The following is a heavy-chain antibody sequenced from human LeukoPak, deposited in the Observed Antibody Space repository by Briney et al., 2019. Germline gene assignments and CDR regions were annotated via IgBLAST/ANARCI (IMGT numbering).Heavy chain of an antibody. V-gene: IGHV1-2*06. J-gene: IGHJ4*02. D-gene: IGHD2-21*02. CDR3: ARESPAYCGGDCYFRY. CDR1: GYTFTGYY. CDR2: INPNSGGT. Sequence: ASVKVSCKASGYTFTGYYMHWVRQAPGQGLEWMGRINPNSGGTNYAQKFQGRVTMTRDTSISTAYMELSSLRSEDTAVYYCARESPAYCGGDCYFRYWGQGTLVTVSS.